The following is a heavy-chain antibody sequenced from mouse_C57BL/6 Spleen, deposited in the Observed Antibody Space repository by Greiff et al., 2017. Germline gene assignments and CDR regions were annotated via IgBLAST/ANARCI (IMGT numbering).Heavy chain of an antibody. D-gene: IGHD1-1*01. Sequence: QVQLQQPGAELVKPGASVQLSCKASGYTFTSYWMQWVKQRPGQGLEWIGEIDPSDSYTKYNQKFKGKATLTVAPSSSTAYMQLSSLTSEDSAVYYCARAPYYGSRRYYFDYWGQGTTLTVSS. CDR3: ARAPYYGSRRYYFDY. CDR2: IDPSDSYT. V-gene: IGHV1-50*01. J-gene: IGHJ2*01. CDR1: GYTFTSYW.